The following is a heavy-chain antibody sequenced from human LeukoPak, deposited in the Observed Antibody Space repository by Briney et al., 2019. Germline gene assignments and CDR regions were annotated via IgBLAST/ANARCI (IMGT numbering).Heavy chain of an antibody. CDR3: ARARRFYGDFDY. CDR2: LSGSGGTT. CDR1: GFTFSSYA. Sequence: PGGSLRLSCAASGFTFSSYALSWVRQAQGKGLEWVSTLSGSGGTTYYADSVKGRFAISRDNSKNTLYLHMNSLRAEDTALYYCARARRFYGDFDYWGQGTLVTVSS. J-gene: IGHJ4*02. V-gene: IGHV3-23*01. D-gene: IGHD3-3*01.